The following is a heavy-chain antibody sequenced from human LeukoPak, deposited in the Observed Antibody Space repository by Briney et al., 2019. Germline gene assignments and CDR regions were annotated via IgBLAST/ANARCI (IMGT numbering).Heavy chain of an antibody. V-gene: IGHV1-58*02. Sequence: SVKVSCKASGFTFTNSAMQWVRQARGQRLEWIGWIVVASGNTKYAQKFQERVTITRDMSTSTAYMELSSLSPEDTAVYYCAAAPIEMQQRGFDYWGQRTLVTVSS. D-gene: IGHD5-24*01. CDR3: AAAPIEMQQRGFDY. J-gene: IGHJ4*02. CDR1: GFTFTNSA. CDR2: IVVASGNT.